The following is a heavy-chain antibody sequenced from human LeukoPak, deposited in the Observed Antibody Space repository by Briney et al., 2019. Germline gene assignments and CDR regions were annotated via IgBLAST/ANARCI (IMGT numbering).Heavy chain of an antibody. Sequence: GSLRLSCAASGFTFSSYAMHWVRQAPGKGLEWVAVISYDGSNKYYADSVKGRFTISRDNSKNTLYLQMNSLRAEDTAVYYCARDTGDCLDYWGQGTLVTVSS. J-gene: IGHJ4*02. V-gene: IGHV3-30-3*01. CDR3: ARDTGDCLDY. D-gene: IGHD2-21*01. CDR2: ISYDGSNK. CDR1: GFTFSSYA.